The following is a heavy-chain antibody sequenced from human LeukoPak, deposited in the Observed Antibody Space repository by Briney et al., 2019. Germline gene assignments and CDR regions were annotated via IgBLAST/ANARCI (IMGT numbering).Heavy chain of an antibody. CDR3: ARDMIIQGGYGYPNYFDY. CDR2: IYSGGST. J-gene: IGHJ4*02. V-gene: IGHV3-53*01. D-gene: IGHD5-18*01. CDR1: GFTVSSYY. Sequence: GGSLKLSCAASGFTVSSYYMSWVRQAPGKGLEWVSVIYSGGSTYYADSVKGRFTISRDNSKNTLYLQMNSLRAEDTAVYYCARDMIIQGGYGYPNYFDYWGQGALVTVSS.